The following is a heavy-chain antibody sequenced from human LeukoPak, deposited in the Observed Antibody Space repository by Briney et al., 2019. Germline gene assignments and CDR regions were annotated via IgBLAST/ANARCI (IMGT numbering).Heavy chain of an antibody. CDR1: GGSISSSNYY. V-gene: IGHV4-39*01. CDR3: ARHPSCTTITHCSFDF. J-gene: IGHJ4*02. CDR2: IYYGGNT. Sequence: ASETLSLTCTVSGGSISSSNYYWGWIRQPPGKGLEWIGSIYYGGNTNYNPSLKSLVTLSVDTSKNQFSLKVSSVTAADTAVYYCARHPSCTTITHCSFDFWGRGTLVTVSS. D-gene: IGHD4-11*01.